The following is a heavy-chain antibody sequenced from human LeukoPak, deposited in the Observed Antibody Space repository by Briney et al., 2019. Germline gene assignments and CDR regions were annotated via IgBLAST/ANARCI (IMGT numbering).Heavy chain of an antibody. D-gene: IGHD3-10*01. Sequence: ASVTVSCTASGYTFTVYYMRWVRQAPGQGLEWMGWINPNSGGTNYAQKFQGRVTITRDTSISTAYMELSRLRSDDTAVYYCAGGGSFSGPDGMDVWGQGTTVTVSS. CDR2: INPNSGGT. CDR3: AGGGSFSGPDGMDV. V-gene: IGHV1-2*02. J-gene: IGHJ6*02. CDR1: GYTFTVYY.